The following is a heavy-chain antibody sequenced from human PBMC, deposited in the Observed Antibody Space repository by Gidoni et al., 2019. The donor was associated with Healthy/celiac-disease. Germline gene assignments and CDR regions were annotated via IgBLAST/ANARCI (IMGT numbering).Heavy chain of an antibody. Sequence: EVQLLESGGGLVQPGGSLRLSCADSGFTFSSSAMIWVRQAPGTGLEWVSAIRGSGGSPYYADSVKGLFTISRDNSKNTLYLQMNSLRAEDTAVYYCAKRQVADFDYWGQGTLVTVSS. D-gene: IGHD5-12*01. V-gene: IGHV3-23*01. CDR2: IRGSGGSP. J-gene: IGHJ4*02. CDR1: GFTFSSSA. CDR3: AKRQVADFDY.